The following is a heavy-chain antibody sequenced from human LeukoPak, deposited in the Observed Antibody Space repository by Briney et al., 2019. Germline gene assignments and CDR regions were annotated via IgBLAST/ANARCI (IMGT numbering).Heavy chain of an antibody. D-gene: IGHD3-22*01. CDR1: GFTFSSYE. V-gene: IGHV3-48*03. CDR3: ARNGGSMIVVVIKHYYYYGMDV. Sequence: PGGSLRLSCAASGFTFSSYEMNWVRQAPGKGLEWVSYISSSGGTIYYADSVKGRFTISRDNAKNSLYLQMNSLRAEDTAVYYCARNGGSMIVVVIKHYYYYGMDVWGQGTTVTVSS. J-gene: IGHJ6*02. CDR2: ISSSGGTI.